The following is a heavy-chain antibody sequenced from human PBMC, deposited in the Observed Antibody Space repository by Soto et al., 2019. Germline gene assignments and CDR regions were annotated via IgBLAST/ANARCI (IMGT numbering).Heavy chain of an antibody. V-gene: IGHV1-69*02. CDR1: GGTFSSYT. D-gene: IGHD2-15*01. CDR3: ARSTLGYCSGGSCFTYNWFDP. CDR2: IIPILGIA. J-gene: IGHJ5*02. Sequence: ASVKVSCKASGGTFSSYTISWVRQAPGQGLEWMGRIIPILGIANYAQKFQGRVTITADKSTSTAYLELRSLRSDDTAVYYCARSTLGYCSGGSCFTYNWFDPWGQGTLVTVSS.